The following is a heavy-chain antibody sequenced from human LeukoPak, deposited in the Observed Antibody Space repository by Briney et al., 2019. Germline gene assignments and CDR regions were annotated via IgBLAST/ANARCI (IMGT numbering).Heavy chain of an antibody. CDR3: ARDMSGTNNDY. Sequence: GGSLRLSCAASGFTFSNSRMNWVRQAPGKGLDWVSSISSSSSYIYYADSVKGRFTISRDNAKNSLYLQMNSLRAEDTAVYYCARDMSGTNNDYWGQGTLVTVSS. V-gene: IGHV3-21*01. CDR1: GFTFSNSR. D-gene: IGHD3-10*02. CDR2: ISSSSSYI. J-gene: IGHJ4*02.